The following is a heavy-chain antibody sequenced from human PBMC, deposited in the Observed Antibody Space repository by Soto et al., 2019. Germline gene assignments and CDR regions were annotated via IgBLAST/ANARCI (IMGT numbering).Heavy chain of an antibody. Sequence: SVKVSCKASGYSFTDHYMHWVRQAPGQGLEWMGWINPKSGGANYGQKFQGRVTMTRDTSISTAYMELSRLGFDDTAVYYCARGGITIFGVIDYWGQGTLVTVSS. CDR2: INPKSGGA. D-gene: IGHD3-3*01. CDR1: GYSFTDHY. J-gene: IGHJ4*02. CDR3: ARGGITIFGVIDY. V-gene: IGHV1-2*02.